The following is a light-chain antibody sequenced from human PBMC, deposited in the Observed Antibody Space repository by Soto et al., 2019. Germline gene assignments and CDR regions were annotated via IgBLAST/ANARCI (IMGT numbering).Light chain of an antibody. Sequence: QSALTQPHSVSGSPGQSVTISCTGTSVDVGAYDFVSWYQQHPGKAPKLLIYVVSGRPSGVPHRFSGSKSGNTASLTISGLQAEDEADYYCSSYTSSSTLYVFGTGTKVTVL. J-gene: IGLJ1*01. CDR2: VVS. V-gene: IGLV2-11*01. CDR3: SSYTSSSTLYV. CDR1: SVDVGAYDF.